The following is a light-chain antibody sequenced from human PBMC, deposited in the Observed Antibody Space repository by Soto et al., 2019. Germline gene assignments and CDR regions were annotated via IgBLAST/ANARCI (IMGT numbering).Light chain of an antibody. CDR3: QQYISLPLT. CDR2: GAP. Sequence: VLTQSPGTLSLSPGERATLSCRASQSVSNNYLAWYQQKPGQAPRLVIYGAPNRATGIPDRFSASGSGTDFTLTISRLEPEDFAVYYCQQYISLPLTFGQGTKVDIK. V-gene: IGKV3-20*01. J-gene: IGKJ1*01. CDR1: QSVSNNY.